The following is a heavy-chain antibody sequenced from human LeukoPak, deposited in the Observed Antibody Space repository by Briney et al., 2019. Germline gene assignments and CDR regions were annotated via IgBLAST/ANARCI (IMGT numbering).Heavy chain of an antibody. CDR1: GFTVSSNY. J-gene: IGHJ5*02. CDR2: IYSGGST. Sequence: GGSLRLSCAASGFTVSSNYMSWVRQAPGKGLEWVSVIYSGGSTYYADSVKGRFTISRDNYKNTLYLQMNRLRAEDTPVYYCARDVSSGYFADWFDPWGQGTLVTVSS. V-gene: IGHV3-66*02. D-gene: IGHD3-22*01. CDR3: ARDVSSGYFADWFDP.